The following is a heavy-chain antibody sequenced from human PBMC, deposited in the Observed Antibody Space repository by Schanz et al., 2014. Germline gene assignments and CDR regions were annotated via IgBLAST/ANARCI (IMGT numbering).Heavy chain of an antibody. CDR3: ARPALWFGDNCFDP. CDR2: INSVGSNT. D-gene: IGHD3-10*01. CDR1: GFTFSSYS. V-gene: IGHV3-74*02. Sequence: EVQLVESGGGLVQPGGSLRLSCTASGFTFSSYSMNWVRQDPGKGLVWVARINSVGSNTDYADSVTGRFTISRDNAKNTLYLQMNTLRAEDTAVYYCARPALWFGDNCFDPWGQGTLVTVSS. J-gene: IGHJ5*02.